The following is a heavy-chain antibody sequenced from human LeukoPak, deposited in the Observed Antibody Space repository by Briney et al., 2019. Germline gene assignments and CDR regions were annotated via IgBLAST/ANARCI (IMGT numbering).Heavy chain of an antibody. J-gene: IGHJ6*02. CDR1: GFTISSYE. Sequence: PGGSLRLSCAASGFTISSYEMNWVRQAPGKGLEWVSYISSSGSTIYYADSVKGRFTISRDNAKNSLYLQMNSLRAEDTAVYYCARDGPSGWYYYGMDVWGQGTTVTVSS. V-gene: IGHV3-48*03. CDR2: ISSSGSTI. D-gene: IGHD6-19*01. CDR3: ARDGPSGWYYYGMDV.